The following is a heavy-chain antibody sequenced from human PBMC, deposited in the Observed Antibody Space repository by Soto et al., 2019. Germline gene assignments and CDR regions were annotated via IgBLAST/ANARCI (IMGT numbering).Heavy chain of an antibody. V-gene: IGHV6-1*01. Sequence: SQTLSLTCAISGDSVSSNSAALNWIRQSPSRGLEWLGRTYYRSKWYNDYAVSVKSRITINPDTSKNQFSLQLNSVTPEDTAVYYCARDRKYSSSSPDAFDIWGQGTMVTVSS. D-gene: IGHD6-6*01. CDR3: ARDRKYSSSSPDAFDI. CDR1: GDSVSSNSAA. J-gene: IGHJ3*02. CDR2: TYYRSKWYN.